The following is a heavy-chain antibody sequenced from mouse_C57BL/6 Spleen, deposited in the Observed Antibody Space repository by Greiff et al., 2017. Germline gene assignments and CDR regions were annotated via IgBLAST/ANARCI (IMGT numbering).Heavy chain of an antibody. J-gene: IGHJ4*01. CDR3: ARSGSSGLHAMDY. Sequence: QVQLQQSGAELARPGASVKMSCKASGYTFTSYTMHWVKQRPGQGLEWIGYINPSSGYTKYNQKFKDKATLTADKSSSTAYMQLSRLSSEDSAVYYCARSGSSGLHAMDYWGQGTSVTVSS. CDR2: INPSSGYT. V-gene: IGHV1-4*01. D-gene: IGHD3-2*02. CDR1: GYTFTSYT.